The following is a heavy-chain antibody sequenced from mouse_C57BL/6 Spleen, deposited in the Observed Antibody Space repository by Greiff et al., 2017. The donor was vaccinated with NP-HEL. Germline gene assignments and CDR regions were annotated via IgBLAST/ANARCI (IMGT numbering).Heavy chain of an antibody. CDR1: GYTFTDYY. D-gene: IGHD1-1*01. CDR2: IYPGSGNT. J-gene: IGHJ2*01. V-gene: IGHV1-76*01. Sequence: VQLQQSGAELVRPGASVKLSCKASGYTFTDYYINWVKQRPGQGLEWIARIYPGSGNTYYNEKFKGKATLTADKSSSTAYMQLSSLTSEDSAVYFCARSPNTGYFDDWGQGTTLTVSS. CDR3: ARSPNTGYFDD.